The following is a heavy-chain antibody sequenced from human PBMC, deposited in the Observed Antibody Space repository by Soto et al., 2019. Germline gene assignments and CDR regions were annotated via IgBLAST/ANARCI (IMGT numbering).Heavy chain of an antibody. CDR1: GLSFSSYE. Sequence: GGSLRLSCAASGLSFSSYELNWVRQVPGKGLEWVSYISGSGRTTYYADSVKGRFTISRDNAKNSMYLQMNSLRAEDKAVYYCARDFDYWGQGTLVTVSS. CDR2: ISGSGRTT. CDR3: ARDFDY. J-gene: IGHJ4*02. V-gene: IGHV3-48*03.